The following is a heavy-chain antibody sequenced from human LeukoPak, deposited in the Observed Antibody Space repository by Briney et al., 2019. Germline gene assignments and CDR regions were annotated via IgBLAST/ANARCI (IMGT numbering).Heavy chain of an antibody. CDR3: ARASMGGRDYHLDS. CDR1: GFTFSSYW. V-gene: IGHV3-7*01. J-gene: IGHJ4*02. Sequence: GGSLRLSCAASGFTFSSYWMTWVRQAPGGGLERVANIKQDGTDKYYVDSVKGRFTISRDNAKNSLFLQLGSLRADDTAVYYCARASMGGRDYHLDSWGQGTLVTVSS. CDR2: IKQDGTDK. D-gene: IGHD4/OR15-4a*01.